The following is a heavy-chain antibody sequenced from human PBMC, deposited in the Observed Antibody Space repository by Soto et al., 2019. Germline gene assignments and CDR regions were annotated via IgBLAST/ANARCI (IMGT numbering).Heavy chain of an antibody. CDR3: ASVGYCSTTTCPPA. Sequence: XGSLLLSGAASGLTGSTNYVTWVRQAPGKGLEWVSVIYRGGNTYHADSVQGRFSISRDNSKNTVDLQMNNLRAKDTAMYYCASVGYCSTTTCPPAWGQGTLVTVSS. J-gene: IGHJ4*02. D-gene: IGHD2-2*01. CDR1: GLTGSTNY. CDR2: IYRGGNT. V-gene: IGHV3-53*01.